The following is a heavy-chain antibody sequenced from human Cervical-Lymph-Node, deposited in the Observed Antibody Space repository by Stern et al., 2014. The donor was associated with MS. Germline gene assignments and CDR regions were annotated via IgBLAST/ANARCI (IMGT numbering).Heavy chain of an antibody. J-gene: IGHJ4*02. V-gene: IGHV5-10-1*01. CDR3: ARPNPYCSGGSCYYYFDY. CDR2: IDPSDSYT. Sequence: EVQLEESGAEVKKPGESLRISCKGSGYSFTSYWISWVRQMPGKGLEWMGRIDPSDSYTNYSPSFQGHVTISADKSISTAYLQWSSLKASDTAMYYCARPNPYCSGGSCYYYFDYWGQGTLVTVSS. CDR1: GYSFTSYW. D-gene: IGHD2-15*01.